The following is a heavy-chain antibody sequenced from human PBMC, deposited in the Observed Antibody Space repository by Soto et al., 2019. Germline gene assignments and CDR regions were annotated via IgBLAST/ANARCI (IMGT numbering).Heavy chain of an antibody. CDR1: GGSFSSYA. Sequence: QVQLVQSGAEVMKPGSSVKVSCKASGGSFSSYAISWVRQAPGQGLEWMGGIIPIVGTGNYAQNFQGRVTITADESTSIAYMELSSLGSEDTAMYYCARDLRAAGRPGMDVWGQGTTVTVSS. CDR3: ARDLRAAGRPGMDV. J-gene: IGHJ6*02. V-gene: IGHV1-69*01. D-gene: IGHD6-13*01. CDR2: IIPIVGTG.